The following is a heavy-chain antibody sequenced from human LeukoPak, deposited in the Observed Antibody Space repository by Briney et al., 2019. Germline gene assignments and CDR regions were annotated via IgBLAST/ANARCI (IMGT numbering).Heavy chain of an antibody. CDR3: ARDRGTYCSSTSCYSKSWFDP. J-gene: IGHJ5*02. Sequence: GASVKVSCKASGYTFTGYYMHWVRQAPGQGLEWMGWINPNSGGTNYAQKFQGRVTMTRDTSISTADMVLSRLRSDDTAVYYCARDRGTYCSSTSCYSKSWFDPWGQGTLVTVSS. CDR1: GYTFTGYY. D-gene: IGHD2-2*01. V-gene: IGHV1-2*02. CDR2: INPNSGGT.